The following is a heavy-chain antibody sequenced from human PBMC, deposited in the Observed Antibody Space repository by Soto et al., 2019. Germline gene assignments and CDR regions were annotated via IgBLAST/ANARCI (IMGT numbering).Heavy chain of an antibody. CDR3: ARIHVVPAAMGWFDP. CDR1: GFSLSNARMG. V-gene: IGHV2-26*01. CDR2: IFSNDEK. J-gene: IGHJ5*02. D-gene: IGHD2-2*01. Sequence: QVTLKESGPVLVKPTETLTLTCTVSGFSLSNARMGVSWIRQPPGKALEWLAHIFSNDEKSYSTSLKSRLTIPKDTSKSQVVLTMTNMDPVDTATYYCARIHVVPAAMGWFDPWGQGTLVTVSS.